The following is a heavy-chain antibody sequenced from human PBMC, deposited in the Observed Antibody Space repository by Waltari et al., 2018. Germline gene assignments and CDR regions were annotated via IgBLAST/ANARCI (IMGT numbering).Heavy chain of an antibody. V-gene: IGHV3-53*01. Sequence: EVQLVESGGGLIQPGGSLRLSCAASGFTVSGHYMSWVRQAPGKGLEGVSVINSGGYTHYADSVKGRFTISRDNSKNTMYLQMTTLRAEDTALYYCTRDVTGYYYFDLWGRGPLVTVSS. CDR1: GFTVSGHY. CDR2: INSGGYT. J-gene: IGHJ2*01. CDR3: TRDVTGYYYFDL.